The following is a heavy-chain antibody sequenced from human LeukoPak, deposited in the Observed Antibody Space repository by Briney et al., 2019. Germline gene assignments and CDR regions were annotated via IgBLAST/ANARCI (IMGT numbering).Heavy chain of an antibody. J-gene: IGHJ4*02. D-gene: IGHD5-12*01. CDR2: INPSGGST. CDR1: GYTFTSYY. V-gene: IGHV1-46*01. CDR3: ARRVATISPAHSSGVFDY. Sequence: ASVKVSCKASGYTFTSYYMHWVRQAPGQGLEWMGIINPSGGSTSYAQKFQGRVTMTRDMSTSTDYMELSSLRSEDTAVYYCARRVATISPAHSSGVFDYWGQGTLVTVSS.